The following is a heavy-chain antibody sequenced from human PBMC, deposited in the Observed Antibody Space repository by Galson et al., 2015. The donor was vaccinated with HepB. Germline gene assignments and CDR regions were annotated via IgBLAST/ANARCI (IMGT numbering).Heavy chain of an antibody. D-gene: IGHD6-19*01. CDR3: ARDGVAAGDH. J-gene: IGHJ4*02. CDR2: ISRDGSET. V-gene: IGHV3-30*03. Sequence: SLRLSCAASGFTFRSFGMHWVRQAPDKGLEWVAVISRDGSETYYSDSVEGRFIISRDNSQNTLFLQIDCLRPNDTAIYYCARDGVAAGDHWGQGTLVTVSS. CDR1: GFTFRSFG.